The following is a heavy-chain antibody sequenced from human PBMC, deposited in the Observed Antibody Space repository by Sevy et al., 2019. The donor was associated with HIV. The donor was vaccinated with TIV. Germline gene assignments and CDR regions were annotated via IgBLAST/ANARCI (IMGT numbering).Heavy chain of an antibody. J-gene: IGHJ5*02. V-gene: IGHV4-31*03. CDR2: IYYSGST. Sequence: SETLSLTCTVSGGSISSGGYYWSWIRQHPGEGLEWIGYIYYSGSTCYNPSLRSRATISVDTSKNQFSLKLSSVTAADTAVYYCARAGTIIEVVTGWFDPWGQGTLVTVSS. CDR1: GGSISSGGYY. D-gene: IGHD3-22*01. CDR3: ARAGTIIEVVTGWFDP.